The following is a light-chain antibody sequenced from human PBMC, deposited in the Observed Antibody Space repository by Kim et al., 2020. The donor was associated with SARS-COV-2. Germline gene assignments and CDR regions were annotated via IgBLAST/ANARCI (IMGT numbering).Light chain of an antibody. CDR2: AQN. CDR3: QSRDSIGDHLT. Sequence: SSELTQDPVVYVALGQTVVITCQGDSLGLYYSAWYQRRTGHATLLVLYAQNKRPSGIPDRFSCSSSGNATSLTITGAQAEDEADYYYQSRDSIGDHLTFGVGTKLTVL. J-gene: IGLJ2*01. V-gene: IGLV3-19*01. CDR1: SLGLYY.